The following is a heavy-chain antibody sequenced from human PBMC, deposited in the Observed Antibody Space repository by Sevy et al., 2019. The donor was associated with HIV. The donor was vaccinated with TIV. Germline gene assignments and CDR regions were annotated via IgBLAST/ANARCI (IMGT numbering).Heavy chain of an antibody. Sequence: ASVKVSCQASGYTFSNYGVTWVRQAPGQGLEWMGWISGYNGNTKYAQKFQERVIMTTETATSTAYMELRSLRTDDTAVYYCVRDESFSLIVVDPDYWGQGTLVTVSS. D-gene: IGHD3-22*01. V-gene: IGHV1-18*01. CDR1: GYTFSNYG. J-gene: IGHJ4*02. CDR3: VRDESFSLIVVDPDY. CDR2: ISGYNGNT.